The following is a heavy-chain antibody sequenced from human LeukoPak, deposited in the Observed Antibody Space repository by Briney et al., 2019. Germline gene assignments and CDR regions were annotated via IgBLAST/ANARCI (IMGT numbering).Heavy chain of an antibody. J-gene: IGHJ6*02. V-gene: IGHV1-46*01. CDR2: INPSGGST. CDR3: ARDHLYSSSWYLYYYYGMDV. Sequence: ASVKVSCKASGYTFTSYYMHWVRQAPGQGLEWMGIINPSGGSTSYAQKFQGRVTMTRDTSTSTVYMELSSLRSEDTAVYYCARDHLYSSSWYLYYYYGMDVWGQGTTVTVSS. D-gene: IGHD6-13*01. CDR1: GYTFTSYY.